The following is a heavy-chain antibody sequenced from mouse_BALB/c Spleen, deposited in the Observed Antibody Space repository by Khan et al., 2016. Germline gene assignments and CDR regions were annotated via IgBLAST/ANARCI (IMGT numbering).Heavy chain of an antibody. CDR1: GFTFSDYY. CDR2: ISDGGSYT. CDR3: AREGLRRGCAY. J-gene: IGHJ3*01. V-gene: IGHV5-4*02. Sequence: EVELVESGGGLVKPGGSLKLSCAASGFTFSDYYMYWVRQTPEKRLEWVATISDGGSYTYYPDSVKGRFTISRDNAKNNLYLQMSSLKSEDTAMYYCAREGLRRGCAYWGQGTLVTVSA. D-gene: IGHD2-4*01.